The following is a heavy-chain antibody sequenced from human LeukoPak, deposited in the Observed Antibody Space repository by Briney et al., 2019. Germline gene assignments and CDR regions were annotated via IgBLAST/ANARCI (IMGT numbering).Heavy chain of an antibody. CDR1: GFTVSSNY. D-gene: IGHD4-17*01. CDR2: IYSGGST. J-gene: IGHJ4*02. CDR3: ARDRDYGDYSY. Sequence: GGSLRLSCAASGFTVSSNYMSWVRQAPGKGLEWVSVIYSGGSTYYADSVKGRFTISRDNAKNSLYLQMNSLRAEDTAVYYCARDRDYGDYSYWGQGTLVTVSS. V-gene: IGHV3-53*01.